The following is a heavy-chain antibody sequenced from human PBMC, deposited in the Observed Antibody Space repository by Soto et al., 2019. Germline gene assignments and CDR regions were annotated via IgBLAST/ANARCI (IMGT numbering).Heavy chain of an antibody. Sequence: QLQLQESGSGLVKPSQTLSLTCAVSGGSISSGGYSWSWIRQPPGKGLEWIGYIYHSGSTYYNPSLKSRVTISVDRSKNQFSLKLSSVTAADTAVYYCAIWGDTRDSRYFDLWGRGTLVTVSP. CDR1: GGSISSGGYS. V-gene: IGHV4-30-2*01. CDR3: AIWGDTRDSRYFDL. D-gene: IGHD3-16*01. J-gene: IGHJ2*01. CDR2: IYHSGST.